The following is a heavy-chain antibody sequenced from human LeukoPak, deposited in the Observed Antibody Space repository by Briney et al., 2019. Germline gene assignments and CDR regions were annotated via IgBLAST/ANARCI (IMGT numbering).Heavy chain of an antibody. D-gene: IGHD4-17*01. CDR1: GFTFSSYS. CDR2: ISSSSSYI. CDR3: ATNDYGASDY. J-gene: IGHJ4*02. V-gene: IGHV3-21*01. Sequence: GGSLRLSCAASGFTFSSYSMNWVRQAPGKELEWVSSISSSSSYIYYADSVKGRFTISRDNAKNSLYLQMNSLRAEDTAVFYCATNDYGASDYWGQGTLVTVSS.